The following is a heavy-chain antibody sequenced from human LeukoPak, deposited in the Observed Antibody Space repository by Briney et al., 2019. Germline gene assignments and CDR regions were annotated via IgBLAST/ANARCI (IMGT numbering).Heavy chain of an antibody. Sequence: SQTLSLTCAISGDSVSSNSAAWNWIRQSPSRGLEWLGRTYYRSKWYNDYAVSVKSRITINPDTSKNQFSLQLNSVTPEDTAVYYCTRDTYDSSGYYYAAFDYWGQGTLVTVSS. J-gene: IGHJ4*02. CDR2: TYYRSKWYN. V-gene: IGHV6-1*01. CDR3: TRDTYDSSGYYYAAFDY. CDR1: GDSVSSNSAA. D-gene: IGHD3-22*01.